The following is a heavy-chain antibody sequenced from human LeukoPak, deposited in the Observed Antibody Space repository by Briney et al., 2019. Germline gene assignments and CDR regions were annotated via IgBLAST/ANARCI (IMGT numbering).Heavy chain of an antibody. CDR3: ARSGYSYGFHFDY. CDR2: ISYDGSNK. D-gene: IGHD5-18*01. V-gene: IGHV3-30*04. J-gene: IGHJ4*02. CDR1: GFTFSSYA. Sequence: GRCLRLSCAASGFTFSSYAMHWVRQAPGQGLGWVAVISYDGSNKYYADSVQGRFTISRDNSKNTLYLQMNSLRAEDTAVYYCARSGYSYGFHFDYWGQGTLVTVSS.